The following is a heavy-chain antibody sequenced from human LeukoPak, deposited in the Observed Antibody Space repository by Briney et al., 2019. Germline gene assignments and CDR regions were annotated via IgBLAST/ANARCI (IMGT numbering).Heavy chain of an antibody. CDR3: ARVEPHSYYFGMDV. V-gene: IGHV4-59*08. CDR1: GGSISTYY. Sequence: PSETLSLTCTVSGGSISTYYWSWIRQSPGKGLGWIGYIHDTGSTNYNPSLKSRVSISVDRSKSQFSLHLSSVTAADTAVYFCARVEPHSYYFGMDVWGRGTSLSVSS. D-gene: IGHD1-26*01. J-gene: IGHJ6*02. CDR2: IHDTGST.